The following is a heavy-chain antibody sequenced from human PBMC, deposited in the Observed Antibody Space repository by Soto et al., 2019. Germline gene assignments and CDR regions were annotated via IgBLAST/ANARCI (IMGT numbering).Heavy chain of an antibody. J-gene: IGHJ4*02. D-gene: IGHD7-27*01. Sequence: QITLKESGPTLVKPTQTLTLTCTFSGFSLSTSGVAVGWIRQPPGKALEWLALIYWDDDKRYSPSLKSRLTIVKDTTKNQFVLTMTYRDSVDTATYCCAHGSPNVDYWGQGTLFTVSS. CDR3: AHGSPNVDY. CDR1: GFSLSTSGVA. CDR2: IYWDDDK. V-gene: IGHV2-5*02.